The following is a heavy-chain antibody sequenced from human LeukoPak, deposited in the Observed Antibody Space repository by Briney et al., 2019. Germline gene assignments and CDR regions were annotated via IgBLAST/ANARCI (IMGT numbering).Heavy chain of an antibody. J-gene: IGHJ4*02. D-gene: IGHD5-24*01. CDR2: INPSGGST. Sequence: ASVKVSCKASGYTFTSYYMHWVRQAPGQGLEWMRIINPSGGSTSYAQKFQGRVTMTRDTSTSTVYMELSSLRSEDTAVYYCARDRVTRWLQNPYYFDYWGQGTLVTVSS. CDR1: GYTFTSYY. CDR3: ARDRVTRWLQNPYYFDY. V-gene: IGHV1-46*01.